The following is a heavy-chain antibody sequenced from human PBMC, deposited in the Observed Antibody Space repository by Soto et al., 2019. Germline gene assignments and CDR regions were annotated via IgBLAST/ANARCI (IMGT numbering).Heavy chain of an antibody. D-gene: IGHD1-26*01. CDR3: ARDFVVGGPTINYYYGMDV. CDR1: GFSFSSYG. J-gene: IGHJ6*02. CDR2: ISYDGTDE. Sequence: GGSLRLSCAASGFSFSSYGMHWVRQAPGKGLEWVAMISYDGTDEYYADSVKGRFTISRDNSKNAVYLQMNSLRAEDTAVYYCARDFVVGGPTINYYYGMDVWGQGTTVTVSS. V-gene: IGHV3-30*03.